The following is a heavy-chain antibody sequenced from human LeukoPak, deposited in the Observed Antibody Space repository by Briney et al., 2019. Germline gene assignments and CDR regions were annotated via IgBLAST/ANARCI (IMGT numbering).Heavy chain of an antibody. CDR3: AKDIYYYDSSGHDT. J-gene: IGHJ4*02. D-gene: IGHD3-22*01. CDR1: GFTFDDYA. Sequence: GGSLRLSCAASGFTFDDYAMHWVRQAPGKGLEWVSGISWNSGSIGYADSVKGRFTISRDNAKNSLYLQMNSLRAEDTALYYCAKDIYYYDSSGHDTWGQGTLVTVSS. V-gene: IGHV3-9*01. CDR2: ISWNSGSI.